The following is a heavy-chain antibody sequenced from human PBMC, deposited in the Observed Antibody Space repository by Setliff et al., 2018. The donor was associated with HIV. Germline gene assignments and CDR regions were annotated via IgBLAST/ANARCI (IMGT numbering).Heavy chain of an antibody. Sequence: GASVKVSCAASGFSFSIYHMNWVRQAPGKGLEWVSYIRSDSTIIYYADSVKGRFTVSRDNVKNSLYLQMNSLRAEDTAIYYCARDNNRGGAVDYWGQGTLVTVSS. CDR3: ARDNNRGGAVDY. CDR2: IRSDSTII. CDR1: GFSFSIYH. J-gene: IGHJ4*02. D-gene: IGHD3-16*01. V-gene: IGHV3-48*01.